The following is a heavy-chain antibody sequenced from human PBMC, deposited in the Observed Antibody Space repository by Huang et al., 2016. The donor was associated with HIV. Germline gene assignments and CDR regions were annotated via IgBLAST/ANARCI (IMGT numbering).Heavy chain of an antibody. Sequence: QVQLVESGGGVVQPGRSLRLSCAASGFTFSSHGMHWVRQAPGKGLEWIARILYDGRTEDYANSVKGRFTISRDNSHNALFLQMNSLRPEDTAVYYCAKRSVSMVRGISGDAFDIWGQGTMVTVSS. V-gene: IGHV3-30*18. CDR2: ILYDGRTE. CDR1: GFTFSSHG. CDR3: AKRSVSMVRGISGDAFDI. J-gene: IGHJ3*02. D-gene: IGHD3-10*01.